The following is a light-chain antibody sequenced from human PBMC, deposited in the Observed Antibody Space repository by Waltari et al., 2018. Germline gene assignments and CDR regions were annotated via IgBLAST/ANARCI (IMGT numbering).Light chain of an antibody. V-gene: IGKV3-20*01. J-gene: IGKJ1*01. CDR1: QGVSDNY. CDR3: QQYGNSLWT. CDR2: DAS. Sequence: IVLTQSPTTLSLSPGERATLSCRASQGVSDNYLAWYQQRPGQAPRILIFDASSRASGIPDRFSAGGSGTDFTLTIRGLEPEDSAVYYCQQYGNSLWTFGQGTRVEI.